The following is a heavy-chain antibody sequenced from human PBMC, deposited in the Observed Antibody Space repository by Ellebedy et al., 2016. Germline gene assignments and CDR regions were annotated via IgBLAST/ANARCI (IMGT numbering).Heavy chain of an antibody. Sequence: ASVKVSCKASGYTFTSYAMHWVRQAPGQRLEWMGWMNPNSGNTGYAQKFQGRVTMTRNTSISTAYMELSSLRSEDTAVYYCARATGSYGSLADYWGQGTLVTVSS. CDR2: MNPNSGNT. D-gene: IGHD1-26*01. V-gene: IGHV1-8*02. CDR3: ARATGSYGSLADY. J-gene: IGHJ4*02. CDR1: GYTFTSYA.